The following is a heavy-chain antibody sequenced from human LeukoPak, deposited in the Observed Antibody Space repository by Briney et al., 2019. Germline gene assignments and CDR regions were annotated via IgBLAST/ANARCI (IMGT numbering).Heavy chain of an antibody. V-gene: IGHV1-8*01. J-gene: IGHJ5*02. D-gene: IGHD3-22*01. Sequence: ASVKVSCKASGYTFTSYDINWVRQAPGQGLEWMGWMNPNSGNTGYAQKFQGRVTMTRNTSISTAYMELSSLRSEDTAVYYCARGSGGLMIVVVPNWFDPWGQGTLVTVSS. CDR1: GYTFTSYD. CDR2: MNPNSGNT. CDR3: ARGSGGLMIVVVPNWFDP.